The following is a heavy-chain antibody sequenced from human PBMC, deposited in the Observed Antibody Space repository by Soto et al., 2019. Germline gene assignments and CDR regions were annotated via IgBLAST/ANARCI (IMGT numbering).Heavy chain of an antibody. CDR1: GFTFDDYA. Sequence: GGSLRLSCAASGFTFDDYAMHWVRQAPGKGLEWVSGISWNSGSIGYADSVKGRFTISRDNAKNSLYLQMNSLRAEDTALYYCAKDSLGVATNLNPQDYWGQGTLVTVSS. J-gene: IGHJ4*02. CDR2: ISWNSGSI. V-gene: IGHV3-9*01. D-gene: IGHD5-12*01. CDR3: AKDSLGVATNLNPQDY.